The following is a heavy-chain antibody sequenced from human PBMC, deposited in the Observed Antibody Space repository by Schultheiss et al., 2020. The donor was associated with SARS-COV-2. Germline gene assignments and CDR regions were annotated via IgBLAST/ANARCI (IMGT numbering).Heavy chain of an antibody. Sequence: LKISCAASGFTFSGSAMHWVRQASGKGLEWVGRIRSKANSYATAYAASVKGRFTISRDDSKNTAYLQMNSLKTEDTAVYYCTRRNDYGAGWGQGTLVTVSS. CDR2: IRSKANSYAT. V-gene: IGHV3-73*01. CDR1: GFTFSGSA. CDR3: TRRNDYGAG. J-gene: IGHJ1*01. D-gene: IGHD4-17*01.